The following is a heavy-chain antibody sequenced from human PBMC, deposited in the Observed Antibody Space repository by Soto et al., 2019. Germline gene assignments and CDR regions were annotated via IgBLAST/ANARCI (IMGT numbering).Heavy chain of an antibody. CDR2: IYPGDSDT. J-gene: IGHJ5*02. V-gene: IGHV5-51*01. CDR1: GYSFTSYW. CDR3: ARRGTYCSSTSCYSGWFDP. Sequence: PGESLKISCKGSGYSFTSYWIGWVRQMPGKGLEWMGIIYPGDSDTRYSPSFQGQVTISADKSISTAYLQWSSLKASDTAMYYCARRGTYCSSTSCYSGWFDPWGQGTLVTVSS. D-gene: IGHD2-2*01.